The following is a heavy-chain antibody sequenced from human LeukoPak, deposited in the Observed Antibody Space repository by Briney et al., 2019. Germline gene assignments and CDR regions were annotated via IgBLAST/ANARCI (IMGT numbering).Heavy chain of an antibody. D-gene: IGHD6-13*01. V-gene: IGHV3-48*03. CDR3: GRDHSSSWIYYFDY. Sequence: GGSLRLSCAASGFTFSSYEMNWVRQAPGKGLEWVSYISISGSTIYNADSVKGRFTITRDNAKNSLYLQMNSLRAEDTAVYYYGRDHSSSWIYYFDYWGQGTLVTVSS. CDR2: ISISGSTI. J-gene: IGHJ4*02. CDR1: GFTFSSYE.